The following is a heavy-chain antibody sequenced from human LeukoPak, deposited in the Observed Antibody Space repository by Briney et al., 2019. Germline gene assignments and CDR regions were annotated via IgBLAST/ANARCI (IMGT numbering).Heavy chain of an antibody. CDR3: ARYCSGGSCYEGGAFDI. V-gene: IGHV3-11*01. D-gene: IGHD2-15*01. J-gene: IGHJ3*02. Sequence: GGSLRLSCAASGFAFSDYYMSWIRQAPGKGLEWVSYISSSGSTIYYADSVKGRFTISRDNAKNSLYLQMNSLRAEDTAVYYCARYCSGGSCYEGGAFDIWGQGTMVTVSS. CDR1: GFAFSDYY. CDR2: ISSSGSTI.